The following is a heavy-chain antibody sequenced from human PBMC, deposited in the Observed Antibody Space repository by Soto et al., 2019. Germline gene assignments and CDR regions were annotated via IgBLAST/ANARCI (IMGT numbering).Heavy chain of an antibody. V-gene: IGHV1-46*01. CDR1: GYTFTSYY. Sequence: ASVKVSCKASGYTFTSYYMHWVRQAPGQGLEWMGIINPSGGSTSYAQKFQGRVTMTRDTSTSTVYMELSSLRDDDTAVYYCARDRDAYCRNGGCSGPYLDCWGRGTQVTVSS. CDR3: ARDRDAYCRNGGCSGPYLDC. D-gene: IGHD2-8*01. J-gene: IGHJ4*02. CDR2: INPSGGST.